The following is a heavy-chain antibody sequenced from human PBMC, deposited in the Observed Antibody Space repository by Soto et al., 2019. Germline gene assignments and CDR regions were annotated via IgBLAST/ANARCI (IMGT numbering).Heavy chain of an antibody. CDR1: GGSFSGYS. CDR3: ARGDFQGIAAAVTQGRLPSRRNWFDP. CDR2: IIHNGVA. V-gene: IGHV4-34*01. Sequence: QVQLQQWGAGLLKPSETLSLTCAFNGGSFSGYSWTWIRQPPGKGLEWVGEIIHNGVANYNPSLKSRVTISVATSKNPFSLNLSSVTAADTAVYSCARGDFQGIAAAVTQGRLPSRRNWFDPWGQGTLVTVSS. D-gene: IGHD6-13*01. J-gene: IGHJ5*02.